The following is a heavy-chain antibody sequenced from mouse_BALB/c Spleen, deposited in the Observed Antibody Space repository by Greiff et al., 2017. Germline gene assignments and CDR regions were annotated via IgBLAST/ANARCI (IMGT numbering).Heavy chain of an antibody. D-gene: IGHD2-2*01. V-gene: IGHV5-6-5*01. J-gene: IGHJ3*01. CDR3: ARAEGYRAWFAY. Sequence: DVKLVESGGGLVKPGGSLKLSCAASGFTFSSYAMSWVRQTPEKRLEWVASISSGGSTYYPDSVKGRFTISRDNARNILYLQMSSLRSDDTAMYYCARAEGYRAWFAYWGQGTLVTVSA. CDR2: ISSGGST. CDR1: GFTFSSYA.